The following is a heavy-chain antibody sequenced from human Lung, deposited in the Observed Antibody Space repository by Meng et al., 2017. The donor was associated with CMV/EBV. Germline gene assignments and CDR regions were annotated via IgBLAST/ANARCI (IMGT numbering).Heavy chain of an antibody. CDR2: IYFSGNT. CDR3: VTETGYNYDN. V-gene: IGHV4-39*07. D-gene: IGHD5-24*01. CDR1: GGSISRSSYY. Sequence: HLQLQESGPGQVPPSEILSLTCSVSGGSISRSSYYWGWIRQSPGKGLEWIGSIYFSGNTYYNPSLKSRVTMSVGTAQNKFSLTLRSVTAADTAVYYCVTETGYNYDNWGQGALVTVSS. J-gene: IGHJ4*02.